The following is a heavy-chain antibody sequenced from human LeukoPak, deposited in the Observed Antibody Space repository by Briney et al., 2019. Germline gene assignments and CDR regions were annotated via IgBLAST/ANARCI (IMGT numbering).Heavy chain of an antibody. D-gene: IGHD6-19*01. J-gene: IGHJ4*02. CDR2: ISSRSSYI. Sequence: GGSLRLSCAASGFAFSSHSMHWVRQAPGKGLEWVSSISSRSSYIYYADSVKGRFTISRDNAKNSLYLQMNSLRAEDTAVYYCAKDSYTSGWDFDYWGQGTLVTVSS. V-gene: IGHV3-21*04. CDR1: GFAFSSHS. CDR3: AKDSYTSGWDFDY.